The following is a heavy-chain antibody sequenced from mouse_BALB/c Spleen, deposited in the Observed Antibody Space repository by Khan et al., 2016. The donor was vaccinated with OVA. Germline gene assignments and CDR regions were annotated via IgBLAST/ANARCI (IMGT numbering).Heavy chain of an antibody. Sequence: QVQLKQSGAELARPGASVRMSCKASGYTFTSNTMHWVKQRPGQGLEWIGYINPRSGYTNYNQNFKDKATLTADKSSSTAYMQLNSLTSEDSAVYYCARRTTGYTMDYWGQGTSVTVSS. J-gene: IGHJ4*01. D-gene: IGHD2-14*01. V-gene: IGHV1-4*01. CDR3: ARRTTGYTMDY. CDR1: GYTFTSNT. CDR2: INPRSGYT.